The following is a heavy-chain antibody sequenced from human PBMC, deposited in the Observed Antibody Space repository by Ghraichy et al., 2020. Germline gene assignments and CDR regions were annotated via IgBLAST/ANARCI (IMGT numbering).Heavy chain of an antibody. Sequence: LSLTCAASGFTFSSYWMTWVRQAPGKGLEWVANIKQDGRERYYVGSVRGRFTVSRDNAETSLYLQMNSLRAEDTAVYYCARDLSRSSGDYSPPYFDYWGRGTLVTVSS. D-gene: IGHD3-22*01. CDR3: ARDLSRSSGDYSPPYFDY. CDR2: IKQDGRER. V-gene: IGHV3-7*01. J-gene: IGHJ4*02. CDR1: GFTFSSYW.